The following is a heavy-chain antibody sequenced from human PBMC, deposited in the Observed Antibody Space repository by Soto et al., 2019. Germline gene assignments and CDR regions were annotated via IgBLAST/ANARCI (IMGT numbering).Heavy chain of an antibody. CDR2: IYFSGSA. J-gene: IGHJ3*02. CDR1: GGSISSGGYY. CDR3: ARDRTAAEAFDI. V-gene: IGHV4-31*03. Sequence: SLTCTVSGGSISSGGYYWSWIRQRPGKGLEWIGYIYFSGSAYYTPSLKSRVTISVDTSKNQFFLKLSSVTAADTAVYYCARDRTAAEAFDIWGQGTMVTVSS. D-gene: IGHD6-13*01.